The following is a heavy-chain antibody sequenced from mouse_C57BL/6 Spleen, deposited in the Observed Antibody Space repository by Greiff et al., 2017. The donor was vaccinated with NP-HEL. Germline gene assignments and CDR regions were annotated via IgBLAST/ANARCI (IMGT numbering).Heavy chain of an antibody. D-gene: IGHD4-1*01. CDR3: ARSSGTGTYFEG. Sequence: QVPLPPSLSALVPPGASVTISCTASGYAFSSYWMNWVKQRPGKGLEWIGQIYPGDGDTNYNGKFKGKATLTADKSSSTAYMQLSSLTSEYSAVYFCARSSGTGTYFEGWGTGTTVTVSS. V-gene: IGHV1-80*01. CDR2: IYPGDGDT. CDR1: GYAFSSYW. J-gene: IGHJ1*03.